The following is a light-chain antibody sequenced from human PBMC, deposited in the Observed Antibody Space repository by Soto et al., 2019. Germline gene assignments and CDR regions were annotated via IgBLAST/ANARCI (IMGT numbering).Light chain of an antibody. J-gene: IGKJ1*01. CDR2: ATD. CDR1: QTITNY. CDR3: QQSYNTPQT. V-gene: IGKV1-39*01. Sequence: DMQMTQYPASLSASVGEKVTITCRASQTITNYLNWYQQQSGKAPKLLIYATDTLQSGVPSRFSGSGSGTDYTLTISSLQPEEFATYYCQQSYNTPQTFGQGTKVDIK.